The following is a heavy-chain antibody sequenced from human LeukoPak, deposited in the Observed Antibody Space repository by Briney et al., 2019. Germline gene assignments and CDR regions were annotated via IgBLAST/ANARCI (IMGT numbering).Heavy chain of an antibody. D-gene: IGHD3-22*01. CDR3: GGYSSLDH. CDR1: GFSLSNYA. V-gene: IGHV3-33*01. CDR2: IWFDGSKT. Sequence: GGSLRLSCVASGFSLSNYAMHWVRRAPGKGLEWVAAIWFDGSKTYYEDSVKGRFTISRDNSKNTLYLQMDSLRVEDTAVYYCGGYSSLDHWGQGTLVTVSS. J-gene: IGHJ4*02.